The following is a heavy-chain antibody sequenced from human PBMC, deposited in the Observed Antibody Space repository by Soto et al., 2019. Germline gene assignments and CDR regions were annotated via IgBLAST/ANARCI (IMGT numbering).Heavy chain of an antibody. J-gene: IGHJ6*02. CDR2: ISGSGTDT. CDR3: AQDLLSSYYYGMDA. D-gene: IGHD3-10*01. V-gene: IGHV3-23*01. CDR1: GFMFGSYA. Sequence: EVQLLESGGGLVQPGGSLRLSCAASGFMFGSYAMSWVRQAPGKGLEWVSGISGSGTDTYYADAVKGRGTISRDKAKNTLYLQMNGLRAEDTAIYYCAQDLLSSYYYGMDAWGQGTTVTVSS.